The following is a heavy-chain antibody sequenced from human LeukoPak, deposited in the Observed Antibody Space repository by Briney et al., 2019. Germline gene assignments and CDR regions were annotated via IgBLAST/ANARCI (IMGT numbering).Heavy chain of an antibody. CDR2: ISYDGDNK. CDR1: GFSISPYA. CDR3: ARDLRSRCSGGSCYHDLVSFDI. V-gene: IGHV3-30*01. D-gene: IGHD2-15*01. Sequence: GGSLRLSCAASGFSISPYAMHWVRQAPGKGLEWVAVISYDGDNKYIADSVKGRFSISRDNSKNTLYLQMNSLRAEDTAVYYCARDLRSRCSGGSCYHDLVSFDIWGQGTMVTVSS. J-gene: IGHJ3*02.